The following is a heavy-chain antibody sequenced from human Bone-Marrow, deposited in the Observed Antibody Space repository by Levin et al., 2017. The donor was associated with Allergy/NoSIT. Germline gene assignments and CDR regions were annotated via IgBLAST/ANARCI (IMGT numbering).Heavy chain of an antibody. Sequence: SCVASGFTLNNAWINWVRQAPGKGLEWVGRFKGKTDGGTTDYAAPVKGRFTISRDDSKNMLYLQMNSLKTEDTAVYYCSTVRYCSSGVCYARYYYYYGMDVWGQGTTVTVSS. CDR2: FKGKTDGGTT. CDR1: GFTLNNAW. CDR3: STVRYCSSGVCYARYYYYYGMDV. D-gene: IGHD2-21*02. J-gene: IGHJ6*02. V-gene: IGHV3-15*07.